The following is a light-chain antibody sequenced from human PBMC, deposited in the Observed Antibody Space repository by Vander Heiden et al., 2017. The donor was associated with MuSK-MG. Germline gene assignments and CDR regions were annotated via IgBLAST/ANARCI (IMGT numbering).Light chain of an antibody. J-gene: IGLJ2*01. CDR2: QDS. V-gene: IGLV3-1*01. CDR3: PAWDSRMVV. Sequence: SYELTQPPSVSVSPGQTASITCSGDKLGDKYACWYQQKPGQSPVLVIYQDSKRPSGIPERFYGSNSGTTANLTISGTQAMDEAYYYCPAWDSRMVVLGGGTKLTVL. CDR1: KLGDKY.